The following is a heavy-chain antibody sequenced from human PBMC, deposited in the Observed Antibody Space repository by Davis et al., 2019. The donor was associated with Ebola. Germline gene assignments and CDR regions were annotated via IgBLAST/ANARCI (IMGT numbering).Heavy chain of an antibody. J-gene: IGHJ4*02. CDR3: ARDVGMRAVAGTWVDY. V-gene: IGHV3-7*01. CDR1: GFTFSSYG. CDR2: IKQDGSEK. D-gene: IGHD6-19*01. Sequence: PGGSLRLSCAASGFTFSSYGMHWVRQAPGKGLEWVANIKQDGSEKYYVDSVKGRFTISRDNSKNTLYLQMNSLRAEDTAVYYCARDVGMRAVAGTWVDYWGQGTLVTVSS.